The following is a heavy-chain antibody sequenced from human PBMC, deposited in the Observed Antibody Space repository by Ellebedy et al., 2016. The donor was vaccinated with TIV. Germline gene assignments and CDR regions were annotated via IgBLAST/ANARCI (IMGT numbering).Heavy chain of an antibody. CDR1: GLTFSSHA. CDR2: ITESGGNT. CDR3: ARDPVGVGPAFDV. D-gene: IGHD4-23*01. V-gene: IGHV3-23*01. Sequence: PGGSLRLSCAASGLTFSSHAMSWVRQAPGKGLEWVSSITESGGNTYYAHSVKGRFTISRDNSKDTLYLQMNSLRAEDTAIYYCARDPVGVGPAFDVWGQGTMVTVSS. J-gene: IGHJ3*01.